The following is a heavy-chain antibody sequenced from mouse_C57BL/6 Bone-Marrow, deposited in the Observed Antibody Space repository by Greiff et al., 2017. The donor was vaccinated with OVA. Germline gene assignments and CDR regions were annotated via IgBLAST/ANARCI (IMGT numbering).Heavy chain of an antibody. CDR1: GFSFNTYA. CDR2: IRSKSNNYAT. J-gene: IGHJ2*01. Sequence: EVKLVESGGGLVQPKGSLKLSCAASGFSFNTYAMNWVRQAPGKGLEWVARIRSKSNNYATYYADSVKDRFTISRDDSESMLYLQMNNLKTEDTAMYYCVRDSSGPHYFDYWGQGTTLTVSS. D-gene: IGHD3-2*02. V-gene: IGHV10-1*01. CDR3: VRDSSGPHYFDY.